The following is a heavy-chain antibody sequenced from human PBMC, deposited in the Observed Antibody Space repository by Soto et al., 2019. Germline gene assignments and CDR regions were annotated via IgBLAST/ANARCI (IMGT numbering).Heavy chain of an antibody. CDR1: EYTFTNYD. V-gene: IGHV1-8*02. CDR3: ARGPRTWGADY. CDR2: MNPNSGDT. D-gene: IGHD7-27*01. Sequence: QVQLVQSGAEVKKPGASVKVSCKASEYTFTNYDFTWVRQTTGQGLEWMGWMNPNSGDTGYAQKFQGRVTMTRNSSINKAYMELSSLTSEDTAVYYCARGPRTWGADYWGQGTLVTVSS. J-gene: IGHJ4*02.